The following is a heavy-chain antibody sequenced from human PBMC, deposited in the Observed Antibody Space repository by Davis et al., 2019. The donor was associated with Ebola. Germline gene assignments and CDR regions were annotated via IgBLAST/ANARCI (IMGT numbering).Heavy chain of an antibody. Sequence: GSLRLSCTVSGGSISSYYWSWIRQPPGKGLEWIGYIYYSGSTNYNPSLKSRVTISVDTSKNQFSLKLSSVTAADTAVYYCASGYSSSWFDPWGQGTLVTVSS. CDR3: ASGYSSSWFDP. V-gene: IGHV4-59*01. CDR1: GGSISSYY. D-gene: IGHD6-13*01. CDR2: IYYSGST. J-gene: IGHJ5*02.